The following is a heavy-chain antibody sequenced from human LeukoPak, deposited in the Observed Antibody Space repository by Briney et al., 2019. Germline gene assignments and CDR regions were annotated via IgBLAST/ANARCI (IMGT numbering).Heavy chain of an antibody. V-gene: IGHV1-2*02. CDR2: INPHRGGT. CDR1: VYIFTGYY. D-gene: IGHD3-10*01. J-gene: IGHJ5*02. CDR3: ARDPYYYGSGPDSNWFDP. Sequence: ASVKVSCKASVYIFTGYYMHWVRPAPGQGLEWMGWINPHRGGTNYAQKFQGRVTMTRDTSISTAYMELSRLRSDDTAVYYCARDPYYYGSGPDSNWFDPWGQGTLVTVSS.